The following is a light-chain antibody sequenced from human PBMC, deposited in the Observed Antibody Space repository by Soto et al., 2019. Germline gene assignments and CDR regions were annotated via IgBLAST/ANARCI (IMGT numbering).Light chain of an antibody. J-gene: IGKJ1*01. Sequence: EIEVTQSPATLSASVVYRVTITCRASQSISSWLAWYQQKPGKAPKLLIYKASSLESGVPSRFSGSGSGTEFTLTISSLQPDDFATYYCQQYNSYLWTFGQGTKVDIK. CDR1: QSISSW. CDR2: KAS. CDR3: QQYNSYLWT. V-gene: IGKV1-5*03.